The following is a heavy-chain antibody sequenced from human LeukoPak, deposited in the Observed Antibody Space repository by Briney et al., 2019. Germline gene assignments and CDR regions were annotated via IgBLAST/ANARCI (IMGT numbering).Heavy chain of an antibody. J-gene: IGHJ4*02. CDR3: ALVGATSVVNY. D-gene: IGHD1-26*01. V-gene: IGHV4-4*07. CDR2: IYTSGST. Sequence: SETLSLTCTVSGGSISSYYWSWIRQPAGKGLEWIGCIYTSGSTNYNPSLKSRVTMSVDTSKNQFSLKLSSVTAADTAVYYCALVGATSVVNYWGQGTLVTVSS. CDR1: GGSISSYY.